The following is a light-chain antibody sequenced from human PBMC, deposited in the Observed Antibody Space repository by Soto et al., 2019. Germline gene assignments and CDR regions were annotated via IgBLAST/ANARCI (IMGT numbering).Light chain of an antibody. J-gene: IGKJ4*01. CDR1: QSISSY. V-gene: IGKV1-39*01. Sequence: DIQMTQSPSSLSASVGDRVTITCRASQSISSYLNWYQQKPGKAPKLLIYAASSLQSGVPSRFSGSGSGTDFTLPISSLQPEDFATYYGQQSYSTPLTFGGGTKVEIK. CDR2: AAS. CDR3: QQSYSTPLT.